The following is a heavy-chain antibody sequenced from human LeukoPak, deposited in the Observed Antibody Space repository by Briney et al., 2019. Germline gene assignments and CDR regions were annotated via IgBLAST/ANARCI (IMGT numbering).Heavy chain of an antibody. J-gene: IGHJ4*02. CDR2: IYPGDSDT. D-gene: IGHD2-21*02. CDR3: ARDPCGGDCYYSGENYFDY. Sequence: GESLKISCKGSGYSFTSYWIGWVRQMPGKGVEWMGIIYPGDSDTRYSPSFQGQVTISADKSISTAYLQWSSLKASDTAMYYCARDPCGGDCYYSGENYFDYWGQGTLVTVSS. CDR1: GYSFTSYW. V-gene: IGHV5-51*01.